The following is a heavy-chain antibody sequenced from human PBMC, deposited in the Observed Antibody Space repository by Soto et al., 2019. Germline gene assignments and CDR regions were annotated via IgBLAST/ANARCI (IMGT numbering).Heavy chain of an antibody. CDR1: GGSISSYY. CDR2: IYYSGST. J-gene: IGHJ4*02. V-gene: IGHV4-59*01. CDR3: ARGGYYDSRFTDY. D-gene: IGHD3-22*01. Sequence: TLSLTCTVSGGSISSYYWSWIRQPPGKGLEWIGYIYYSGSTNYNPSLKSRVTISVDTSKNQFSLKLSSVTAADTAVYYCARGGYYDSRFTDYWGQGTLVTVSS.